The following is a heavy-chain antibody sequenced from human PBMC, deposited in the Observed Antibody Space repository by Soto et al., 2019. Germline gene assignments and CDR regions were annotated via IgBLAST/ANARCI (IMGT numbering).Heavy chain of an antibody. J-gene: IGHJ5*02. Sequence: KTSETLSLTCTVFGGSVSIGDYLWSWIRQRPGKGLEWIGYIHDSGNTYYNPSLKSRVTVSLDTSKNQFSLKVTSMTAADTAVYFCARARGGDSGDYASLFDRWGQGNLFTVSS. CDR2: IHDSGNT. CDR1: GGSVSIGDYL. D-gene: IGHD4-17*01. V-gene: IGHV4-30-4*01. CDR3: ARARGGDSGDYASLFDR.